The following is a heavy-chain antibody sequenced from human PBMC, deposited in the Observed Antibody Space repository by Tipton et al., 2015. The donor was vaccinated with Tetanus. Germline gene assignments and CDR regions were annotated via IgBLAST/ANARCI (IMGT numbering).Heavy chain of an antibody. V-gene: IGHV5-51*03. CDR3: ARLGSFGSFYSGMDV. J-gene: IGHJ6*02. CDR1: GYNFSTYW. D-gene: IGHD3-10*01. CDR2: IYPGDSET. Sequence: QSGPEVKKPGESLKISCKGSGYNFSTYWIAWVRQMPGKGLEWMGIIYPGDSETRYSPSFQGQVTFSVDKSISTAFLQWSSLKASDTAMYYCARLGSFGSFYSGMDVWGQGTTVTVSS.